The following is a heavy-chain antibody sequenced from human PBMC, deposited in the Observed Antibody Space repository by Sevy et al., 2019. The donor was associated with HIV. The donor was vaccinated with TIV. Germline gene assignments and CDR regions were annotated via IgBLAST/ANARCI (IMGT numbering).Heavy chain of an antibody. CDR2: ISGSGGST. Sequence: GGSLRLSCAASGFTFSSYAMSWVRQAPGKGLEWVSAISGSGGSTYYAASVKGRFTISRDNSKNMLYLQMNSLRAEDTAVYYCAKDGSSGSYGGAFDIWGQGTMVTVSS. CDR3: AKDGSSGSYGGAFDI. D-gene: IGHD1-26*01. V-gene: IGHV3-23*01. J-gene: IGHJ3*02. CDR1: GFTFSSYA.